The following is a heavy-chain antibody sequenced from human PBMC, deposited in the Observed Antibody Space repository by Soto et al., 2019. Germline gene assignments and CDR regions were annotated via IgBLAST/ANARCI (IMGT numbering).Heavy chain of an antibody. CDR1: GYSFTSYG. D-gene: IGHD2-21*02. CDR2: INPYHSNT. J-gene: IGHJ4*02. V-gene: IGHV1-18*01. CDR3: PRGGGGDPLDY. Sequence: QIQLVQSGAEVKKPGASVKVSCKASGYSFTSYGITWVRRAPGRGLEWMGWINPYHSNTNFEERVQGRVTLTTDSSTTTVYMDPRGLTSDDTAVYYCPRGGGGDPLDYWGQGTPVTVSS.